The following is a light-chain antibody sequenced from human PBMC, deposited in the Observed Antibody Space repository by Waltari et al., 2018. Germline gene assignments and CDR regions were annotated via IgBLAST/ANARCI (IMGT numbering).Light chain of an antibody. CDR1: NIGSRS. Sequence: SYFLTQTPSVSVAPGQTARITCGGNNIGSRSVQWYQQKPGQAPALVIYDATARPPGIPQRFSGSNSGNTATLIINKVEVGDEADYYGQLWDSTTDVVFGAGTRLTVL. V-gene: IGLV3-21*02. CDR2: DAT. CDR3: QLWDSTTDVV. J-gene: IGLJ2*01.